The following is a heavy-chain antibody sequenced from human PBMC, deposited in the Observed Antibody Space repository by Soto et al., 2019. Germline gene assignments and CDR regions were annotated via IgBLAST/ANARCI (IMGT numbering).Heavy chain of an antibody. D-gene: IGHD2-15*01. CDR1: GFTFSSYG. CDR3: ANLLLADQPPLDD. V-gene: IGHV3-30*18. CDR2: ISYDGSNK. Sequence: LRLSCAASGFTFSSYGMHWVRQAPGKGLEWVAVISYDGSNKYYADSVKGRFTISRDNSKNTLYLQMNSLRAEDTAVYYCANLLLADQPPLDDWGQGTLVTVSS. J-gene: IGHJ4*02.